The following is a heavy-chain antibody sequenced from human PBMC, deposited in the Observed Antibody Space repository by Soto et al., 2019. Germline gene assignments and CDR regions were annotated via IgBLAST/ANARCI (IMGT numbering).Heavy chain of an antibody. Sequence: QVQLMQSGAEVKKPGASVKVSCKASGDTFTDYYIHWVRQAPGQGLEWMGTVNPSGGHTTYAQHCLGRVAMTRDTSTSPLYMELTSLRSEDTAVYYCAREGHVVVVTAALDYWGQGTLVTVSS. J-gene: IGHJ4*02. D-gene: IGHD2-21*02. CDR2: VNPSGGHT. CDR1: GDTFTDYY. CDR3: AREGHVVVVTAALDY. V-gene: IGHV1-46*01.